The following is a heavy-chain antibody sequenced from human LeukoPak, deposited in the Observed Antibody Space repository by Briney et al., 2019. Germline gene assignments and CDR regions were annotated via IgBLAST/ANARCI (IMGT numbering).Heavy chain of an antibody. Sequence: PGRSLRLSCAASGFTFSSYDMHWVRQAPGKGLEWVAVISYDGNKKKYGDSVKGRFTISRGNSKNTVFLQMNNVRAEDTAVYYCAVTFCGGDCYQNDNRGSAYFDYWGQGNLVTVSS. D-gene: IGHD2-21*02. CDR3: AVTFCGGDCYQNDNRGSAYFDY. CDR1: GFTFSSYD. J-gene: IGHJ4*02. V-gene: IGHV3-30*03. CDR2: ISYDGNKK.